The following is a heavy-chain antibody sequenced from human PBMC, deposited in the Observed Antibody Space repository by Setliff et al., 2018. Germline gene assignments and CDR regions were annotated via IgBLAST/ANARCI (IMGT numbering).Heavy chain of an antibody. V-gene: IGHV1-8*02. Sequence: ASVKVSCKASGYTFTSYDINWVRQATGQGLEWMGWMNPNSGNTGYAQKFQGRVTMTRNTSISTAYMELSSLRSEDTAVYYCARPLSQFWSGYHTAAFDIWGQGTMVTVS. J-gene: IGHJ3*02. CDR1: GYTFTSYD. CDR2: MNPNSGNT. D-gene: IGHD3-3*01. CDR3: ARPLSQFWSGYHTAAFDI.